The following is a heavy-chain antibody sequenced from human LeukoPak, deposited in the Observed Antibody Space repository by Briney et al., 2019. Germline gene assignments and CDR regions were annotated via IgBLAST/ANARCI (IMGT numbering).Heavy chain of an antibody. V-gene: IGHV3-23*01. Sequence: GGSLRLSCAASGFTFSSYAMSWVRQAPGKGLEWVSAISGSGGSTYYADSVKGRFTISRDNSKNTPYLQMNSLRAEDTAVYCCAKIYYYGSGSYPPPYYYYYGMDVWGQGTTVTVSS. CDR2: ISGSGGST. CDR1: GFTFSSYA. D-gene: IGHD3-10*01. CDR3: AKIYYYGSGSYPPPYYYYYGMDV. J-gene: IGHJ6*02.